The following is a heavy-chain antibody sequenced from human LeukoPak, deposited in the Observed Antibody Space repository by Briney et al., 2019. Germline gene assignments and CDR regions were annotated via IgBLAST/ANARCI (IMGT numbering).Heavy chain of an antibody. J-gene: IGHJ4*02. D-gene: IGHD1-14*01. CDR3: SRAGTGFNTPGAY. CDR1: GASISSHY. CDR2: IHYSGST. V-gene: IGHV4-59*11. Sequence: SETLSLTCSVSGASISSHYWSWIRQPPGKGLEWIGYIHYSGSTNCNPPLKSRVTISLDTSKNQFSLKLTSVTAADTAVYYCSRAGTGFNTPGAYWGQGTLVTVSS.